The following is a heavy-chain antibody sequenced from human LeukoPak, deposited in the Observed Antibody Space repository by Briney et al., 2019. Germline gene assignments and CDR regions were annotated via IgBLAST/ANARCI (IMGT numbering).Heavy chain of an antibody. Sequence: SETLSLTCTVSGGSISSSSYYWAWIRQPPGKGLEWIGYIYYSGSTAHNPSLKSRVTVSVDTANMQFFLKLRSVTAADTAVYYCAKHYDHNGYYGLFFDYWGQGTLVTVSS. CDR2: IYYSGST. CDR1: GGSISSSSYY. CDR3: AKHYDHNGYYGLFFDY. V-gene: IGHV4-61*05. D-gene: IGHD3-22*01. J-gene: IGHJ4*02.